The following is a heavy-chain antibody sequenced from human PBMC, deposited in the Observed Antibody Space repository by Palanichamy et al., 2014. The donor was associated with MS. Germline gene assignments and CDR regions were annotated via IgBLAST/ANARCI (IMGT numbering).Heavy chain of an antibody. V-gene: IGHV1-3*04. D-gene: IGHD3-22*01. CDR2: INTDNGNT. CDR3: ARDFAQYYYDPIDVFDI. Sequence: QVQLVQSGAEVKKPGASVKLSCRASGYTFTNYVLHWVRQAPGHRPEWMGWINTDNGNTKYSQIFQGRVTISTDTSASTAYMKLSSLRSEDTAIYYCARDFAQYYYDPIDVFDIRGQGTMVTVSS. J-gene: IGHJ3*02. CDR1: GYTFTNYV.